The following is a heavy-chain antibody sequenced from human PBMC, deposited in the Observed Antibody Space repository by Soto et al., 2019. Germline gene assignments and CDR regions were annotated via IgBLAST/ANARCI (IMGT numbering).Heavy chain of an antibody. CDR2: IYYGGST. J-gene: IGHJ3*02. Sequence: SETLSLTCIVSGGSISSSSYYRGWIRQPPGRGLEWIGSIYYGGSTYYNPSLKSRVTISADTSRNQFSLKLSSVTAADTAVHFCGGGGYSYSYSMRSAYDIWGQGTMVTVSS. D-gene: IGHD5-18*01. V-gene: IGHV4-39*01. CDR3: GGGGYSYSYSMRSAYDI. CDR1: GGSISSSSYY.